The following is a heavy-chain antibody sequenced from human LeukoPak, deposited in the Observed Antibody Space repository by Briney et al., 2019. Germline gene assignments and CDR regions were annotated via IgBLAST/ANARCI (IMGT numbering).Heavy chain of an antibody. D-gene: IGHD2-21*02. CDR2: IYYSGSS. Sequence: SETLCLTCTVSGGSISSGGYYWSWIRQHPGKGLEWIGYIYYSGSSYYNPSLKSRVTISVDTSKNQFSLKLSSVTAADTAVYYCARCEVTATQVDSWSQGTLVTVSS. CDR3: ARCEVTATQVDS. J-gene: IGHJ5*01. CDR1: GGSISSGGYY. V-gene: IGHV4-31*03.